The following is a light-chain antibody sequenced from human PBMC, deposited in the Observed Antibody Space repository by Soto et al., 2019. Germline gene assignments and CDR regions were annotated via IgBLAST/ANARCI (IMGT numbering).Light chain of an antibody. CDR1: QSIRTY. CDR2: ATS. Sequence: DIQMTQSPSSLSASVGDRVTITCRASQSIRTYLNWYQQKQGKAPKLLIYATSTLQSGAPSRFSGSGSGADFTLTISSLQPEDFATYYCHQTSNIPFTFGGGTKVEN. V-gene: IGKV1-39*01. CDR3: HQTSNIPFT. J-gene: IGKJ4*01.